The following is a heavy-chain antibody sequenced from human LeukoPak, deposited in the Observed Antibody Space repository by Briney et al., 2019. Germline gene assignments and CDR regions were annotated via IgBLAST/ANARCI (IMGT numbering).Heavy chain of an antibody. V-gene: IGHV5-51*01. CDR2: IYPGDSDT. CDR3: ARPGPGGYSSLDLDY. J-gene: IGHJ4*02. D-gene: IGHD6-13*01. Sequence: GESLKISCKGSGYSFTSYWIGWVRQMPGKGLEWMGIIYPGDSDTRYSPSFQGQVTISADKSISTAYLQWSSLKASDTAMYYCARPGPGGYSSLDLDYWGQGTLVTVSS. CDR1: GYSFTSYW.